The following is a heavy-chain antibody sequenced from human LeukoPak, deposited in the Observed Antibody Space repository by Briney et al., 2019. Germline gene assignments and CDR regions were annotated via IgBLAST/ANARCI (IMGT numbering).Heavy chain of an antibody. CDR2: INSDGGST. D-gene: IGHD4-17*01. CDR1: GFTFSSYW. Sequence: GGSLRLSCAASGFTFSSYWMHWVRQPPGKGLVWVSRINSDGGSTTYAGSVKGRFTISRDNARNTLYLQMNSLRAEDTAVYYCARSPYGGYGDNWGQGTLVTVSS. J-gene: IGHJ4*02. CDR3: ARSPYGGYGDN. V-gene: IGHV3-74*01.